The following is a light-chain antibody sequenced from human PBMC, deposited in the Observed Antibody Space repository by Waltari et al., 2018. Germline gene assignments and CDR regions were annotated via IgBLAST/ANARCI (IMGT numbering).Light chain of an antibody. CDR1: SSDVGGYNY. Sequence: QSALTQPASVSGSPGQSITISCAGTSSDVGGYNYVSWYQQHPVKAPKLRIYDVSNRPSGVSSRFPGANSGNTASLTISGLQAEDEADEYCSSYTSRSTWVCGGGTKLTVL. J-gene: IGLJ3*02. CDR3: SSYTSRSTWV. CDR2: DVS. V-gene: IGLV2-14*03.